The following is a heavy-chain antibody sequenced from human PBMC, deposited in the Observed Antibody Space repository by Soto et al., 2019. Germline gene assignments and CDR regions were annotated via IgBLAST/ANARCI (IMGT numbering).Heavy chain of an antibody. CDR1: GYTFTSYY. V-gene: IGHV1-46*01. CDR3: ARVELSIPDRRYCSSTSCYHQLSHYYGMDV. Sequence: ASVKVSCKASGYTFTSYYMHWVRQAPGQGLEWMGIINPSGGSTSYAQKFQGRVTMTRDTSTSTVYMELSGLRSEDTAVYYCARVELSIPDRRYCSSTSCYHQLSHYYGMDVWGQGTTVTVSS. J-gene: IGHJ6*02. D-gene: IGHD2-2*01. CDR2: INPSGGST.